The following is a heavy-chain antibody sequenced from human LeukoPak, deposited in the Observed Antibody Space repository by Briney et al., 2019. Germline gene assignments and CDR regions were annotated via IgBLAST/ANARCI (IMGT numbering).Heavy chain of an antibody. CDR1: GFTFSTYS. D-gene: IGHD3-10*01. CDR3: ARHWLDSGTPDRFDY. Sequence: PGGSLRLSCAASGFTFSTYSMNWVRQAPGKGLEWVSSISSSSSYIYYADSVKGRFTISRDNAKNSLYLQMNSLRAEDTAVYYCARHWLDSGTPDRFDYWGQGTLVTVSS. V-gene: IGHV3-21*01. CDR2: ISSSSSYI. J-gene: IGHJ4*02.